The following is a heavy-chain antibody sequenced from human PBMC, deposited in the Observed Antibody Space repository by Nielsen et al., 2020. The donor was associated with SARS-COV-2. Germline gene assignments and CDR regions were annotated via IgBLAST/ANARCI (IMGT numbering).Heavy chain of an antibody. V-gene: IGHV1-3*01. CDR3: ARVGITMVRGGGVPFMDV. Sequence: WVRQAPGQRLEWMGWINAGNGNTKYSQKFQGRVTITRDTSASTAYMELSSLRSEDTAVYYCARVGITMVRGGGVPFMDVWGQGTTVTVSS. CDR2: INAGNGNT. J-gene: IGHJ6*02. D-gene: IGHD3-10*01.